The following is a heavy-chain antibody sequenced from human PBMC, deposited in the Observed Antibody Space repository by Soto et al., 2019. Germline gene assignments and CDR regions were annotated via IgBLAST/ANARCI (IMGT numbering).Heavy chain of an antibody. D-gene: IGHD3-9*01. V-gene: IGHV4-34*01. CDR1: GGSFSGYY. J-gene: IGHJ6*02. CDR3: ARETVKGVRYFDWLPFGYYGMDV. CDR2: INHSGST. Sequence: SETLSLTCAVYGGSFSGYYWTWIRQPPGTGLEWIGEINHSGSTNYNPSLKSRVTISVDTSKNQFSLKLTSVTAADTAVYYCARETVKGVRYFDWLPFGYYGMDVWGQGTTVS.